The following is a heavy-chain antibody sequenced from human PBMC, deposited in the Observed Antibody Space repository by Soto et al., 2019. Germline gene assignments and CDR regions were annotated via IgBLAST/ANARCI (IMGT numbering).Heavy chain of an antibody. D-gene: IGHD4-17*01. CDR1: GFTFSSYG. CDR3: AKSGDYGGNSAPPADDY. V-gene: IGHV3-30*18. CDR2: ISYDGSNK. J-gene: IGHJ4*02. Sequence: QVQLVESGGGVVQPGRSLRLSCAASGFTFSSYGMHWVRQAPGKGLEWVAVISYDGSNKYYADSVKGRFTISRDNSKNTLYLQMNSLRAEDTAVYYCAKSGDYGGNSAPPADDYWGQGTLVTVSS.